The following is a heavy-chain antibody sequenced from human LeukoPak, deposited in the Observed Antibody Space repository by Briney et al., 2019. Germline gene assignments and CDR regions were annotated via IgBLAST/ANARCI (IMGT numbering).Heavy chain of an antibody. V-gene: IGHV3-21*01. D-gene: IGHD1-14*01. CDR1: GFTFNAYT. J-gene: IGHJ4*02. CDR3: ARVYRRYFDY. CDR2: ISSSSLYI. Sequence: GGSLRLSCAASGFTFNAYTMNWVRQAPGKGLEWVSSISSSSLYIYYADSVKGRFTVSRDNAKNSLYLQMNSLRAEDTAVYYCARVYRRYFDYWGQGTLVTVS.